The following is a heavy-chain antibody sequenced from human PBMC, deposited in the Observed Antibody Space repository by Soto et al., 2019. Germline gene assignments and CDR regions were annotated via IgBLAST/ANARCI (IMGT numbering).Heavy chain of an antibody. Sequence: QVQLVQSGAEVKKPGASVMVSCKASGYTFTIYGITWVRQAPGQWLEWMGWISAYRGSTDYAQKFQGRVTLTTDTSTTTAYMEMRSLRSDDTAGYYCAGDGGSSSPLDCWGQGTQVTVAS. J-gene: IGHJ4*02. D-gene: IGHD6-6*01. CDR3: AGDGGSSSPLDC. CDR2: ISAYRGST. CDR1: GYTFTIYG. V-gene: IGHV1-18*01.